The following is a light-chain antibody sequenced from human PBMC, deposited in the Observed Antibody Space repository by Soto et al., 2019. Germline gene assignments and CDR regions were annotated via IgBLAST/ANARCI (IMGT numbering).Light chain of an antibody. V-gene: IGLV2-11*01. CDR3: SSYAGNYVYV. CDR2: DVS. Sequence: QPALTQPRSVSGSPGQSVTISCTGTSSDVGAYNYVSWYQRHAGKGPKLIIHDVSARPSGVPDRFSASKSGNTASLTISGLQTEDEADYYCSSYAGNYVYVFGSGTKV. CDR1: SSDVGAYNY. J-gene: IGLJ1*01.